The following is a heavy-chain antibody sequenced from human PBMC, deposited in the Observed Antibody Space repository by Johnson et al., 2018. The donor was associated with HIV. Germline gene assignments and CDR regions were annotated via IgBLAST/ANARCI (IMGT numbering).Heavy chain of an antibody. CDR1: GFTFSSYA. Sequence: MQLVESGGGLVQPGGSLRLYCAASGFTFSSYAMSWVRQAPGKGLEWVSAISGSGGNTYYADSVKGRFTISRANSKNTLYLQMNSLTAEDTAVYYCAREGAWSSSWYHDAFDIWGQGTMVTVSS. J-gene: IGHJ3*02. V-gene: IGHV3-23*04. CDR3: AREGAWSSSWYHDAFDI. CDR2: ISGSGGNT. D-gene: IGHD6-13*01.